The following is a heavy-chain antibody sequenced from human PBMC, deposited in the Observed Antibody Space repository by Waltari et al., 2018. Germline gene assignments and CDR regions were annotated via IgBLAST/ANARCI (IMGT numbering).Heavy chain of an antibody. D-gene: IGHD4-17*01. J-gene: IGHJ4*02. CDR3: ARFGDRAFDY. V-gene: IGHV4-38-2*01. CDR1: GYSISSGYY. CDR2: IYHSGST. Sequence: QVQLQESGPGLVKPSETLSLTCAVSGYSISSGYYWGWIRQPPGKGLEWIGSIYHSGSTYYNPSLKSRVTISVDTSKNQFSLKLSSVTAADTAVYYCARFGDRAFDYWGQGTLVTVSS.